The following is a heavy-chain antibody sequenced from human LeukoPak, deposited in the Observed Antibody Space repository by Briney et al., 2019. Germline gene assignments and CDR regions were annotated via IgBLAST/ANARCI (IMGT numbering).Heavy chain of an antibody. CDR3: ARDKGPWRELPFNRFDP. CDR2: IVPIFGTP. D-gene: IGHD1-7*01. CDR1: GGTFNNYA. J-gene: IGHJ5*02. Sequence: ASVKVSCKASGGTFNNYAINWVRQAPGQGLEWMGGIVPIFGTPNYAQKFQGRVTITADESSSTVYMELSSLTSEDTALYFCARDKGPWRELPFNRFDPWGQGTLVTVSS. V-gene: IGHV1-69*13.